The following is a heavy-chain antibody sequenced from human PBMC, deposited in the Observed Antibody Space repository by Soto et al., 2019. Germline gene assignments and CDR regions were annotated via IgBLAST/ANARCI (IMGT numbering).Heavy chain of an antibody. J-gene: IGHJ4*02. Sequence: ASVKVSCKASGYTFTGYYMHWVRQAPGQGLEWMGWINPNSGGTNYAQKFQGRVTMTRDTSISTAYMELSRLRSDDTAVYYCARVGYDFWSGSEVFDYWGQGTLVTSPQ. V-gene: IGHV1-2*02. CDR1: GYTFTGYY. CDR2: INPNSGGT. CDR3: ARVGYDFWSGSEVFDY. D-gene: IGHD3-3*01.